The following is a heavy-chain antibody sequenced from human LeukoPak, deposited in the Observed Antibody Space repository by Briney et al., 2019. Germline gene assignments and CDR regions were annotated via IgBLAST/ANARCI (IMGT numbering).Heavy chain of an antibody. CDR3: ATDYGGNSAAFDI. J-gene: IGHJ3*02. Sequence: ASVKVSCKASGGTFSSYAISWVRQAPGQGLEWMGGIIPIFSTANYAQKFQGRVTMTRDTSTSTVYMELSSLRSEDTAVYYCATDYGGNSAAFDIWGQGTMVTVSS. D-gene: IGHD4-23*01. CDR1: GGTFSSYA. V-gene: IGHV1-69*05. CDR2: IIPIFSTA.